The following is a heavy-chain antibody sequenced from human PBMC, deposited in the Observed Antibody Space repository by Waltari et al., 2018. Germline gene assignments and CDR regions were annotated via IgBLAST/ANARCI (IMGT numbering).Heavy chain of an antibody. CDR3: ARDRGRGLYLDS. J-gene: IGHJ4*02. CDR2: VRHSGRS. Sequence: QLQLQESGPGLVKPSGTLSLTCAVSGDSMSTNYWWSWVRQPPGKGLEWIGQVRHSGRSNYNPSFASRVTVSLDTYNNQFSLEVTSATAADTAIDYCARDRGRGLYLDSWGPGILVTVS. D-gene: IGHD2-15*01. CDR1: GDSMSTNYW. V-gene: IGHV4-4*02.